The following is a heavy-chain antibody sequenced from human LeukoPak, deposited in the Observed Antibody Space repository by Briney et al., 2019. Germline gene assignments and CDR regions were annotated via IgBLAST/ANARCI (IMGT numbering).Heavy chain of an antibody. Sequence: GGSLRLSCAVSGLTFRNYWMHWVRQAPGKGLMWLSRITSDGSDTIYADSGKGRFTISRDNAKNTVYLQMNSLSAEDTAVYYCATGGEQYYDYWGQGTLVTVSS. CDR3: ATGGEQYYDY. V-gene: IGHV3-74*01. D-gene: IGHD1/OR15-1a*01. CDR1: GLTFRNYW. CDR2: ITSDGSDT. J-gene: IGHJ4*02.